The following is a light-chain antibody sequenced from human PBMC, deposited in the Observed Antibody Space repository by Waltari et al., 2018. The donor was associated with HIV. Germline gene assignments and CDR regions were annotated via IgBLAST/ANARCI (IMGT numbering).Light chain of an antibody. CDR1: SSDVGNYNL. V-gene: IGLV2-23*02. Sequence: QSALTQHASVSGSPGQSITISCTETSSDVGNYNLVSWYQQYTGKAPKLLIYEVTKRPSGVSSRFSGSKSGNTASLTISELQSEDEANYYCCSYGSSATFVVFGGGTRVTV. CDR2: EVT. CDR3: CSYGSSATFVV. J-gene: IGLJ2*01.